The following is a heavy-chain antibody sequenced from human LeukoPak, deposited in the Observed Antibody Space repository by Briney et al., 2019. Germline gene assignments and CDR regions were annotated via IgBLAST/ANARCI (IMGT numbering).Heavy chain of an antibody. J-gene: IGHJ3*02. D-gene: IGHD6-25*01. CDR3: ARVSAAVAFDI. CDR2: IYYSGST. V-gene: IGHV4-59*01. Sequence: SETLSLTCTVSGGSISSYYWSWIRQPPGKGLEWIGYIYYSGSTNYNPSLKSRVTISVDTSKNQFSLKLSSVTAADAAVYYCARVSAAVAFDIWGQGTMVTVSS. CDR1: GGSISSYY.